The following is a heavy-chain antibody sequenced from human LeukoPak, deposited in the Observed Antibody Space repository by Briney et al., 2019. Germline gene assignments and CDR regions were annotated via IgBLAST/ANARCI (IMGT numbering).Heavy chain of an antibody. Sequence: GGSLRLSCAASGFTFSSYSMNWVLQAPGKGLEWVSSISSSSSYIYYADSVKGRFTISRDNAKNSLYLQMNSLRAEDTAVYYCATEEPLGYCSGGSCYSDDYWGQRTLVTVSS. CDR1: GFTFSSYS. CDR2: ISSSSSYI. J-gene: IGHJ4*02. CDR3: ATEEPLGYCSGGSCYSDDY. D-gene: IGHD2-15*01. V-gene: IGHV3-21*01.